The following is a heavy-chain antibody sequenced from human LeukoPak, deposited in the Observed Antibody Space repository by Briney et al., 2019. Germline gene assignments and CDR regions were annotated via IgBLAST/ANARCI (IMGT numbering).Heavy chain of an antibody. CDR2: INHSGST. J-gene: IGHJ4*02. D-gene: IGHD3-3*01. Sequence: SSETLSLTCAVYGGSFSGYYWSWIRQPPGKGLEWIGEINHSGSTNYNPSLKSRVTISVDTSKNQLSLKLSSVTAADTAVYYCARGLAYYDFWSGYYRSVYFDYWGQGTLVTVSS. V-gene: IGHV4-34*01. CDR1: GGSFSGYY. CDR3: ARGLAYYDFWSGYYRSVYFDY.